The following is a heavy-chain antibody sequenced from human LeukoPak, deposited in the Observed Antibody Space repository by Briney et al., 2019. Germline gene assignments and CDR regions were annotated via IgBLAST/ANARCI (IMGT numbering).Heavy chain of an antibody. V-gene: IGHV4-34*01. J-gene: IGHJ6*03. CDR1: GGSFSGYY. CDR3: ARGTYYDILTGYFGPYYYYYMDV. CDR2: INHSGST. Sequence: SETLSLTCAVYGGSFSGYYWSWIRQPPGKGLEWIGEINHSGSTNYNPSLKSRVTISVDTSKNQFSLKLSSVTAADTAVYYCARGTYYDILTGYFGPYYYYYMDVWGKGTTVTISS. D-gene: IGHD3-9*01.